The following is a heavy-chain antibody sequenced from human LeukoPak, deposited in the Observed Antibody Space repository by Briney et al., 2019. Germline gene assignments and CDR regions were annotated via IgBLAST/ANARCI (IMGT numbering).Heavy chain of an antibody. CDR1: GFTFSSYS. CDR3: AKSYSSGWGSYY. Sequence: GGSLRLSCAASGFTFSSYSMNWVRQAPGKGLEWVSSISGSSSHIYYADSVKGRFTISRDNSKNTLYLQMNSLRAEDTAVYYCAKSYSSGWGSYYWGQGTLVTVCS. CDR2: ISGSSSHI. D-gene: IGHD6-19*01. J-gene: IGHJ4*02. V-gene: IGHV3-21*04.